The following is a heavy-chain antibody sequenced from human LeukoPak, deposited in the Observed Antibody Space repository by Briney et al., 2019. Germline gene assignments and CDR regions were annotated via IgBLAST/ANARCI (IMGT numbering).Heavy chain of an antibody. CDR1: SGSISSYY. CDR3: ARESRSSSSGWFDP. D-gene: IGHD6-13*01. V-gene: IGHV4-59*12. Sequence: ETLSLTCTVSSGSISSYYWSWIRQPPGKGLEWIGYIYYSGSTKYNPSLKSRVTILVDTSKNQFSLKLSSVTAADTAVYYCARESRSSSSGWFDPWGQGTLVTVSS. CDR2: IYYSGST. J-gene: IGHJ5*02.